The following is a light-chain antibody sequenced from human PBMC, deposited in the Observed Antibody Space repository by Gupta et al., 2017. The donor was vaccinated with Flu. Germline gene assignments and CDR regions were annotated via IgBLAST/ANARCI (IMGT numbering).Light chain of an antibody. CDR3: QQYRSYWT. J-gene: IGKJ1*01. CDR2: EAS. V-gene: IGKV1-5*03. Sequence: VGDRITITCRASHSSSTLLAWFQQKPGSAPKLLIYEASSLENRVPSRCSGSGSGTEFTLTISSLHPDYFAIYYCQQYRSYWTFGQGTKVEIK. CDR1: HSSSTL.